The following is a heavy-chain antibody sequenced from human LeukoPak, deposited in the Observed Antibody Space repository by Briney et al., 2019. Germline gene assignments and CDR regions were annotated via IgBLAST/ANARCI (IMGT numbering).Heavy chain of an antibody. V-gene: IGHV3-20*04. CDR1: GFTFDDYG. J-gene: IGHJ4*02. Sequence: GGSLRLACGASGFTFDDYGMSWVRQAPGKGLEWVSGIKWNGGSTAYADSVKGRFTISRDNAKNSLYVQMNSLRAEDTALYYCARDGRKRCLDYWGQGTLVTVSS. D-gene: IGHD4-17*01. CDR3: ARDGRKRCLDY. CDR2: IKWNGGST.